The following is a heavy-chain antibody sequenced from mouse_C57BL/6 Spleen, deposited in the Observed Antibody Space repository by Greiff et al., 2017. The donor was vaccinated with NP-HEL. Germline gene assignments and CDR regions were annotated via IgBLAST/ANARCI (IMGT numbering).Heavy chain of an antibody. J-gene: IGHJ3*01. CDR1: GYSITSGYY. D-gene: IGHD2-4*01. CDR3: ARGRDYDYDLAWFAY. CDR2: ISYDGSN. Sequence: EVQLQESGPGLVKPSQSLSLTCSVTGYSITSGYYWNWIRQFPGNKLEWMGYISYDGSNNYNPSLKNRISITRDTSKNQFFLKLNSVTTEDTATYYCARGRDYDYDLAWFAYWGQGTLVTVSA. V-gene: IGHV3-6*01.